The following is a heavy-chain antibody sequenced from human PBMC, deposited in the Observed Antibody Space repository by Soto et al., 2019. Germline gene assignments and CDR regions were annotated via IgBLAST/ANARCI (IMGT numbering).Heavy chain of an antibody. CDR3: VRPKQPYFGRVSYYVLGYWYFDL. V-gene: IGHV5-51*01. D-gene: IGHD2-21*02. CDR1: GYSFTNYW. Sequence: EVQLVQSGAEVRKPGESLKISCKGSGYSFTNYWIGWVRQKPGKGLEWMGTIFPGDSDTRYSPSFQGQVTISADRSTGTAYLQWSGLKASDTAMYYCVRPKQPYFGRVSYYVLGYWYFDLWGRGTLVTVSP. J-gene: IGHJ2*01. CDR2: IFPGDSDT.